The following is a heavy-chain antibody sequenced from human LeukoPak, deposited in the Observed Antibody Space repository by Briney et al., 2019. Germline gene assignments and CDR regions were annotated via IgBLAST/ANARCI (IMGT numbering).Heavy chain of an antibody. V-gene: IGHV4-34*01. D-gene: IGHD3-10*01. J-gene: IGHJ5*02. CDR1: GGSFSGYY. Sequence: PSETLSLTCAVYGGSFSGYYWSWIRQPPGEGLEWIGEINHSGSTNYNPSLKSRVTISVDTSKNQFSLKLSSVTAADTAVYYCARGRVLWFGELFLSWFDPWGQGTLVTVSS. CDR3: ARGRVLWFGELFLSWFDP. CDR2: INHSGST.